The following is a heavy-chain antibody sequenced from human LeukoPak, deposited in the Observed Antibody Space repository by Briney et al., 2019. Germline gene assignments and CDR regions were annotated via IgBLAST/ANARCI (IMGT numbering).Heavy chain of an antibody. D-gene: IGHD6-13*01. CDR1: GFTFSTYW. CDR2: ISSDGSIT. Sequence: PGGSLRLSCAASGFTFSTYWMHWVRQAPGKGLVWVSRISSDGSITSYADSVKGRFTISRDNAKNTLYLQMNSLRAEDTAVYYCARDISVSSSWPPHGPYFDYWGQGTLVTVSS. CDR3: ARDISVSSSWPPHGPYFDY. J-gene: IGHJ4*02. V-gene: IGHV3-74*01.